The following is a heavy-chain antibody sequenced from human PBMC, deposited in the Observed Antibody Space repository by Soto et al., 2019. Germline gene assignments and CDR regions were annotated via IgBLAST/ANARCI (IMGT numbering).Heavy chain of an antibody. CDR2: ISSSSSPI. J-gene: IGHJ4*02. CDR1: GFSFSRYG. V-gene: IGHV3-48*02. Sequence: EVQLVESGGGLVQPGGSLRVSCEASGFSFSRYGMNWVRLAPGKGLEWVSYISSSSSPIDYADSVKGRFTVSRDNANNSLYLQMNSLRDEDTAVYYCARDMGYGSGRFCCYFDYWGQGTLVTVSS. CDR3: ARDMGYGSGRFCCYFDY. D-gene: IGHD3-10*01.